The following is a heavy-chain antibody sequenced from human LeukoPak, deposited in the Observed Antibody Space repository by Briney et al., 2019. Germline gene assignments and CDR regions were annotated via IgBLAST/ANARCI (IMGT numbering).Heavy chain of an antibody. J-gene: IGHJ6*02. Sequence: VASVKXSXKAXXYXFTGYYMHWVRQAPGQGLAWMGWINPYTGGTNYAQNFQGRVTMTRDTSISTAHMELSSLRSEDTAVYYCARRWGGDYYYGMDVWGQGTTVTVSS. CDR3: ARRWGGDYYYGMDV. V-gene: IGHV1-2*02. D-gene: IGHD7-27*01. CDR2: INPYTGGT. CDR1: XYXFTGYY.